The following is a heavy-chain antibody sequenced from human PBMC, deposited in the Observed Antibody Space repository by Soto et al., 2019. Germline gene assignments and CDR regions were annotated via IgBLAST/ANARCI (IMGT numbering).Heavy chain of an antibody. CDR2: ILSDGSKQ. J-gene: IGHJ6*02. V-gene: IGHV3-30*04. CDR3: ARKETYYYGSGPCMDV. D-gene: IGHD3-10*01. Sequence: PGGSLRLSCAASRFTFSYYAMHWIRQAPGKGLEWMAVILSDGSKQYYAESVKGRFTISRDNSKNTLYLQMNSLRAEDTAVYYCARKETYYYGSGPCMDVWGQGTTVTVSS. CDR1: RFTFSYYA.